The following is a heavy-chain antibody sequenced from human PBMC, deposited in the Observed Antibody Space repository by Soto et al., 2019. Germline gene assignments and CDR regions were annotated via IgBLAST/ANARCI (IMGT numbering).Heavy chain of an antibody. J-gene: IGHJ6*01. CDR2: ISWSSGSI. D-gene: IGHD5-18*01. Sequence: GGSLRLSCAASGFTFDDHAMHWVRQAPGKGLEWVSGISWSSGSIAYADSVQGRFTISRDNAKNSLFLQMNSLRGEDTAFYYCAREVGYTYGPYYYEGLDVWGQGNAVTVSS. V-gene: IGHV3-9*01. CDR3: AREVGYTYGPYYYEGLDV. CDR1: GFTFDDHA.